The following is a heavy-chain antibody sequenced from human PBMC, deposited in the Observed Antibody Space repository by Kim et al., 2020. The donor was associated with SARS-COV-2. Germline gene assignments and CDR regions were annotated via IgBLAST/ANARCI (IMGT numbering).Heavy chain of an antibody. J-gene: IGHJ6*02. CDR1: GGSISSGSYY. D-gene: IGHD3-3*01. CDR2: IYTSGST. CDR3: ARSGEDFWSGYYRDYYYYGMDV. V-gene: IGHV4-61*02. Sequence: SETLSLTCTVSGGSISSGSYYWSWIRQPAGKGLEWIGRIYTSGSTNYNPSLKSRGTISVDTSKNQFSLKLSSVTAADTAVYYCARSGEDFWSGYYRDYYYYGMDVWGQGTTVTVSS.